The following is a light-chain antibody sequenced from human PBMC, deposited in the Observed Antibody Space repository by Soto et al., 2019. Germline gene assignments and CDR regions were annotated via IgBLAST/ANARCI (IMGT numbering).Light chain of an antibody. J-gene: IGLJ1*01. V-gene: IGLV2-14*01. CDR2: DVT. Sequence: QSALTQPASVSGSPGQSITISCTGTSSDVGGYNSVSWYQQHPDKAPKLMVYDVTNRPSGVSNRFSGSKSGNTASLTISGLQAEDEADYYCYSYTSSSTYVFGTGTKLTVL. CDR1: SSDVGGYNS. CDR3: YSYTSSSTYV.